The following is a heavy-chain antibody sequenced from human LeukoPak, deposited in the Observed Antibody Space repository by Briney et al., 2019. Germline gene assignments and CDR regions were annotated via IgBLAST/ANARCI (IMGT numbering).Heavy chain of an antibody. Sequence: SETLSLTCTVSGGSISSYYWSWIRQPPGKGLEWIGYIYYSGSTNYNPSLKSRVTISVDTSKNQFSLKLSSVTAADTAVYYCARTVNSWWQQDGYYGMDVWGQGTTVTVSS. J-gene: IGHJ6*02. D-gene: IGHD2-15*01. CDR2: IYYSGST. CDR3: ARTVNSWWQQDGYYGMDV. V-gene: IGHV4-59*08. CDR1: GGSISSYY.